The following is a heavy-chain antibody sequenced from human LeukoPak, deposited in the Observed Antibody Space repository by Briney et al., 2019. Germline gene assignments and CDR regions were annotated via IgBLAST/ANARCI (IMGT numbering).Heavy chain of an antibody. CDR2: IKSKTDGGTT. D-gene: IGHD3-3*01. CDR3: TTGPFLEWLLVFDY. J-gene: IGHJ4*02. Sequence: PGGSLRLSCAASGFTFSNAWMSWVRQAPGKGLEWVGRIKSKTDGGTTDYAAPVKGRFTISRDDSKNTLYLQMNSLKTEDTAVYYCTTGPFLEWLLVFDYWGQGTLVTVSS. CDR1: GFTFSNAW. V-gene: IGHV3-15*01.